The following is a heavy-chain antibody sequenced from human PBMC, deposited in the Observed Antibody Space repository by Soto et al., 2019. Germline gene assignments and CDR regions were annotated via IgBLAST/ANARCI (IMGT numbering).Heavy chain of an antibody. D-gene: IGHD2-8*01. CDR2: VYSTGRN. Sequence: QVQLQESGPGLLKPSETPFLTCTVSGVSLNPYYWSWIRQPAGRGLEWIGRVYSTGRNNYNPSLKRRVTMSADTSKNQLSLKLTSVTAADTAVYYCARDDLYQWSFDYWGQGILVTVSS. J-gene: IGHJ4*02. CDR1: GVSLNPYY. CDR3: ARDDLYQWSFDY. V-gene: IGHV4-4*07.